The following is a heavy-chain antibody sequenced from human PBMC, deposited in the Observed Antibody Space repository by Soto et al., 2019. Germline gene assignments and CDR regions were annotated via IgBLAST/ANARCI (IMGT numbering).Heavy chain of an antibody. CDR2: VYYSGSA. CDR3: ARTNWNANWFAP. D-gene: IGHD1-20*01. V-gene: IGHV4-59*02. Sequence: SETLSLTCTVSGGSVSSYYWNWIRQPPGKGLEWIGYVYYSGSATYNPSLKSRVTISVDTAKDQFSLKLRSVTAADTAVYYCARTNWNANWFAPWGQGTLVTVSS. CDR1: GGSVSSYY. J-gene: IGHJ5*02.